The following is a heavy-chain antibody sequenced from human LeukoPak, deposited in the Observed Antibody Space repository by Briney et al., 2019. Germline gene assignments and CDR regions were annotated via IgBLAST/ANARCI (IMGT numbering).Heavy chain of an antibody. CDR3: AKGVVVTAILYDAFDI. Sequence: GGSPRLSCAASGFTFSSYAMSWVRQAPGKGLEWVSAISGSGGSTYYADSVKGRFTISRDNSKNTLYLQMNSLRAEDTAVYYCAKGVVVTAILYDAFDIWGQGTMVTVSS. J-gene: IGHJ3*02. D-gene: IGHD2-21*02. CDR2: ISGSGGST. V-gene: IGHV3-23*01. CDR1: GFTFSSYA.